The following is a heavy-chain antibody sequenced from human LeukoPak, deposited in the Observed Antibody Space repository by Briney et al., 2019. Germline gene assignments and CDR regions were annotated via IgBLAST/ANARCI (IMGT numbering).Heavy chain of an antibody. Sequence: PGESLRLSCAASGFTFSSYWMSWVRQAPGKGLEWVANIKQDGSEKYYVDSVKGRFTISRDNAKNSLYLQMNSLRAEDTAVYYCARESTMVRGGGYDAFDIWGQGTMVTVSS. CDR2: IKQDGSEK. CDR3: ARESTMVRGGGYDAFDI. D-gene: IGHD3-10*01. CDR1: GFTFSSYW. J-gene: IGHJ3*02. V-gene: IGHV3-7*03.